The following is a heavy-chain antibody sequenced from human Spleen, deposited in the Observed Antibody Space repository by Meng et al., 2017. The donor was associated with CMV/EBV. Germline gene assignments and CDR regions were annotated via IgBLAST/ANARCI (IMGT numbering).Heavy chain of an antibody. D-gene: IGHD2-2*01. CDR2: INSDGSSS. CDR3: ARGVVPAAYGMDV. J-gene: IGHJ6*02. Sequence: GESLKISCAASGFTFNSYWMHWVRQAPGKGLVWVSRINSDGSSSNYADSVKGRFTISRDNAKNTLYLQMNSLRAEDTAVYYCARGVVPAAYGMDVWGQGTTVTVSS. CDR1: GFTFNSYW. V-gene: IGHV3-74*01.